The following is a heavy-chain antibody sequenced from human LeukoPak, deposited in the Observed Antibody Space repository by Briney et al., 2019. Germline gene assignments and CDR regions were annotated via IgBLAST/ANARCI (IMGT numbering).Heavy chain of an antibody. V-gene: IGHV1-69*01. CDR3: ARDGNEYYYDSSGYYYDY. D-gene: IGHD3-22*01. CDR2: IIPIFGTA. J-gene: IGHJ4*02. Sequence: SLKVSCKASGGTFSSYAISWVRQAPRQGLEWMGGIIPIFGTANYAQKFQGRVTITADESTSTAYMELSSLRSEDTAVYYCARDGNEYYYDSSGYYYDYWGQGTLVTVSS. CDR1: GGTFSSYA.